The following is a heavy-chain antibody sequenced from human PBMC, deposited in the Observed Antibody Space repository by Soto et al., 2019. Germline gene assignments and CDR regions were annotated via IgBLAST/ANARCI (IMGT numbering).Heavy chain of an antibody. CDR2: ISAYNGNT. V-gene: IGHV1-18*01. D-gene: IGHD2-2*01. CDR3: ARDLTPYQLLLQDAFDI. Sequence: ASVKVSCKASGYTFTSYGISWVRQAPGQGLEWMGWISAYNGNTNYAQKFQGRVTMTTDTSTSTAYMELRSLRSDDTAVHYCARDLTPYQLLLQDAFDIWGQGTMVTVSS. J-gene: IGHJ3*02. CDR1: GYTFTSYG.